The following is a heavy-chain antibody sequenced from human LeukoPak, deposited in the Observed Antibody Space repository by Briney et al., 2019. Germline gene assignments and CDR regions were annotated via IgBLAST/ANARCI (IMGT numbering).Heavy chain of an antibody. Sequence: ASVKVSCKASGGTFSSYAISWVRQAPGQGLEWMGRIIPIFGTAKYAQKFQGRVTITPDEITGTAYMELSSLRSEDTAVYYCARGGSYEQFDYWGQGSLVTVSS. CDR1: GGTFSSYA. CDR2: IIPIFGTA. J-gene: IGHJ4*02. V-gene: IGHV1-69*13. D-gene: IGHD1-26*01. CDR3: ARGGSYEQFDY.